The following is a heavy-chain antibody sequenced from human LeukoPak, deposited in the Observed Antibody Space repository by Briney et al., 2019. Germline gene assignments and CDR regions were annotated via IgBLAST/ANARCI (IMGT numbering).Heavy chain of an antibody. V-gene: IGHV4-31*03. J-gene: IGHJ1*01. CDR2: IYYCGTT. D-gene: IGHD6-19*01. Sequence: TAETETLICTVSGGSIRSGDFYWSWIRQHPGKGLEWIGYIYYCGTTYYSPSLKSRVTISLDTSKNQFSLKLSSVTAADTAVYYCARALGSCWSQREWGEGTRDPLSS. CDR3: ARALGSCWSQRE. CDR1: GGSIRSGDFY.